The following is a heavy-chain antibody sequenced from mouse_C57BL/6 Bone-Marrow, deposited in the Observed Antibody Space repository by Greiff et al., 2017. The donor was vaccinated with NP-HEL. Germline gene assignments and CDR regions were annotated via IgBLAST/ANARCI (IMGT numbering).Heavy chain of an antibody. V-gene: IGHV1-72*01. D-gene: IGHD1-1*01. Sequence: QVQLQQPGADLVKPGASVKLSCKGSGYTFTSYWMHWVKQRPGRGLEWIGRIDPNSGGTKFNEKFKTKATLTVDKPSSTAYMQLSSLTSEDSAVYYCARYYYGSRGGYFDVWGTGTTVTVSS. CDR3: ARYYYGSRGGYFDV. CDR2: IDPNSGGT. CDR1: GYTFTSYW. J-gene: IGHJ1*03.